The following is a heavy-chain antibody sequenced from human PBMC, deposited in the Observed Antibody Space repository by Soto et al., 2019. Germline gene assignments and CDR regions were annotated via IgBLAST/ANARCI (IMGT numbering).Heavy chain of an antibody. Sequence: RGESLKISCKGSGYSFTSYWIGWVRQMPGKGLEWMGIIYPGDSDTRYSPSFQGQVTISADKSISTAYLQWSSLKASGTAMYYCARPQDSGSYYGGFDYWGQGTLVTVSS. J-gene: IGHJ4*02. V-gene: IGHV5-51*01. CDR1: GYSFTSYW. CDR3: ARPQDSGSYYGGFDY. CDR2: IYPGDSDT. D-gene: IGHD1-26*01.